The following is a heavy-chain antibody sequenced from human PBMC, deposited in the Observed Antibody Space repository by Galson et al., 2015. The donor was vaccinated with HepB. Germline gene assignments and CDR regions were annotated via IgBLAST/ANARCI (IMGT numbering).Heavy chain of an antibody. D-gene: IGHD3-10*01. Sequence: SETLSLTCTVSGDSIDSSPYYWVWIRQPPGKGLEWIGNIYYTGTTYYSPSLKSRVTMSIDTSKNQFSLRLTSVTAVDTAVYYCARDFGRGSRRFDPWGQGTLVTVSS. V-gene: IGHV4-39*07. CDR2: IYYTGTT. CDR3: ARDFGRGSRRFDP. J-gene: IGHJ5*02. CDR1: GDSIDSSPYY.